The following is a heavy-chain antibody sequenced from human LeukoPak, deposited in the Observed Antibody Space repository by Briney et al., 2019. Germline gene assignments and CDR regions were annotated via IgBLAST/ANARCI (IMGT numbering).Heavy chain of an antibody. CDR2: INHSGST. CDR1: GGSFSDYY. CDR3: AREAAVAKRGDYFDY. D-gene: IGHD6-19*01. J-gene: IGHJ4*02. Sequence: SETLSLTCAVYGGSFSDYYWSWIRQPPGKGLEWIGEINHSGSTSYNSSLKSRVTISVNTSKNQFSLKPSSVTAADTAVYYCAREAAVAKRGDYFDYWGQGTLVTVSS. V-gene: IGHV4-34*01.